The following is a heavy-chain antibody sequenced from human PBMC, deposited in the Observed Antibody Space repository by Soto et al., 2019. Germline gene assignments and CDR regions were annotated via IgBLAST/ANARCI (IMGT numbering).Heavy chain of an antibody. V-gene: IGHV4-4*02. J-gene: IGHJ4*02. Sequence: PSETLSLTCAVSGASVSSTYWWSWVRQPPGKGPEWIGEINHRGSANYNPSLKSRVTISVDISKSQFSLRLTSVTAADTSVYYCARYNAASGTYYFDFWGQRALVTVSS. CDR1: GASVSSTYW. D-gene: IGHD6-13*01. CDR2: INHRGSA. CDR3: ARYNAASGTYYFDF.